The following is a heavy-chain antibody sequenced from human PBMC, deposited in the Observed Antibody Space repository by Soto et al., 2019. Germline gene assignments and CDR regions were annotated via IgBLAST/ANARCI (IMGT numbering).Heavy chain of an antibody. CDR2: INHSGST. Sequence: LSLTCAVYGGSFSGYYWSWTRQPPGKGLEWIGEINHSGSTNYNPSLKSRVTISVDTSKNQFSLKLSSVTAADTAVYYCARSEYYYDSSGYYPPWGQGTLVTVS. CDR1: GGSFSGYY. D-gene: IGHD3-22*01. V-gene: IGHV4-34*01. CDR3: ARSEYYYDSSGYYPP. J-gene: IGHJ4*02.